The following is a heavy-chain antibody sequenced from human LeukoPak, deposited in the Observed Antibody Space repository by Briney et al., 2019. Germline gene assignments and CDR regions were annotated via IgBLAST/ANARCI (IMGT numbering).Heavy chain of an antibody. CDR2: ISGSGGST. CDR1: GFTFSSYA. V-gene: IGHV3-23*01. J-gene: IGHJ1*01. CDR3: AKKVSPGYYYRAEYFQH. D-gene: IGHD3-22*01. Sequence: SGGSLRLSCAASGFTFSSYAMSWVRQAPGKGLEWVSAISGSGGSTYYADSVKGRFTISRDNSKNTLYLQMNSLRAEDTAVYYCAKKVSPGYYYRAEYFQHWGQGTLVTVSS.